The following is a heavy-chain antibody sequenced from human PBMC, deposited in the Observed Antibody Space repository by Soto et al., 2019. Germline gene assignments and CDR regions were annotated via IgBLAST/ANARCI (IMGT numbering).Heavy chain of an antibody. V-gene: IGHV1-2*02. Sequence: ASVKVSCKASGYTFTGYYMHWVRQAPGQGLEWMGWINPNSGGTNYAQKFQGRVTMTRDTSISTAYMELSRLRSDDTAVYYCARAYSGSYYGHNAFDIWGQGTMVTVSS. D-gene: IGHD1-26*01. CDR3: ARAYSGSYYGHNAFDI. CDR2: INPNSGGT. CDR1: GYTFTGYY. J-gene: IGHJ3*02.